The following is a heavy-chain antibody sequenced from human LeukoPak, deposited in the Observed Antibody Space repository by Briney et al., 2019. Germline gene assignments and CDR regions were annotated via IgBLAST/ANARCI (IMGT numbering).Heavy chain of an antibody. Sequence: SVKVSCTASGGTFSSYAISWVRQAPGQGLEWMGGIIPIFGTANYAQKFQGRVTITTDESTSTAYMELSSLRSEDTAVYYCARSSITMVRGAQFDYWGQGTLVTVSS. CDR1: GGTFSSYA. CDR2: IIPIFGTA. V-gene: IGHV1-69*05. D-gene: IGHD3-10*01. J-gene: IGHJ4*02. CDR3: ARSSITMVRGAQFDY.